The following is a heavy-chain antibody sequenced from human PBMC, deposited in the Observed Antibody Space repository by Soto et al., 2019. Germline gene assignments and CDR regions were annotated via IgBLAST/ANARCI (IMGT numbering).Heavy chain of an antibody. J-gene: IGHJ6*02. CDR1: GYTFSGYA. D-gene: IGHD3-10*01. Sequence: SVKVSCKASGYTFSGYAMSWVRQAPGQGLEWMGGIIPIFGTANYAQKFQGRVTITADESTSTAYMELSSLRSEDTAVYYCAREAGVRGVITYNYYYGMDVWGQGTTVTVSS. V-gene: IGHV1-69*13. CDR2: IIPIFGTA. CDR3: AREAGVRGVITYNYYYGMDV.